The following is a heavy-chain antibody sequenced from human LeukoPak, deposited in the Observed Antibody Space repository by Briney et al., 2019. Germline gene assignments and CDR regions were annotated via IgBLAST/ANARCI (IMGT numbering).Heavy chain of an antibody. Sequence: GGSLRLSCAASGFTFSSYAMSWVRQAPGKGLEWVSAISGSGGSTYYADSVKGRFTISRDNAKNSLHLQMNSLRAEDTAVYYCARITMVRGVIADAFDIWGQGTMVTVSS. CDR1: GFTFSSYA. CDR3: ARITMVRGVIADAFDI. D-gene: IGHD3-10*01. CDR2: ISGSGGST. J-gene: IGHJ3*02. V-gene: IGHV3-23*01.